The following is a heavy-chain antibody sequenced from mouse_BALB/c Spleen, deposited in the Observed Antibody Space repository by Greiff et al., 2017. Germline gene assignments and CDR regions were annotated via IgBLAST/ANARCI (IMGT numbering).Heavy chain of an antibody. Sequence: EVKVVESGGGLVQPGGSRQLSCAASGFPFSSFGMHWVRQAPEKGLEWVAYISSGSSTIYYADTVKGRFTISRDNPKNTLFLQMTSLRSEDTAMYYCARSGGSSPAWFAYWGQGTLVTVSA. CDR1: GFPFSSFG. CDR3: ARSGGSSPAWFAY. V-gene: IGHV5-17*02. J-gene: IGHJ3*01. D-gene: IGHD1-1*01. CDR2: ISSGSSTI.